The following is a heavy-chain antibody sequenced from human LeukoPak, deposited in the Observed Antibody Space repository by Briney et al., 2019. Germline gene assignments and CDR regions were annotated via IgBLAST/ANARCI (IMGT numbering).Heavy chain of an antibody. D-gene: IGHD3-10*01. CDR3: ARGVNYYGSGSYFSPLRYFDY. CDR1: GGSISSYY. J-gene: IGHJ4*02. CDR2: IYYSGST. Sequence: SETLSLTCTVSGGSISSYYWSWIRQPPGKGLEWIGYIYYSGSTNYNPSLKSRVTISVDTSKNQFSLKLSSVTAADTAVYYCARGVNYYGSGSYFSPLRYFDYWGQGTLVTVSS. V-gene: IGHV4-59*01.